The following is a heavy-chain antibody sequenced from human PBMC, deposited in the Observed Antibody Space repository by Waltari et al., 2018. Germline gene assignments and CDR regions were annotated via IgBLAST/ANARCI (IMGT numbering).Heavy chain of an antibody. CDR2: INHSGSP. CDR1: GGSFSGYY. Sequence: QVQLQQWGAGLLKPSETLSLTCAVYGGSFSGYYWSWIRQPPGKGLEWIGEINHSGSPNSNPSLKSRVTISVDTSKNQFSLKLSSVTAADTAVYYCARHKGRGYCSSTSCAYYYGMDVWGQGTTVTVSS. J-gene: IGHJ6*02. CDR3: ARHKGRGYCSSTSCAYYYGMDV. V-gene: IGHV4-34*01. D-gene: IGHD2-2*01.